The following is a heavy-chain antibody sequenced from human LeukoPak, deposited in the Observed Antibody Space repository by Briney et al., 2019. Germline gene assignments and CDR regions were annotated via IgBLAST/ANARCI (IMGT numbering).Heavy chain of an antibody. Sequence: GGSLRLSCAASGFTFSSYAMHWVRQAPGKGLEYVSAISSNWGSTYYANSVKGRFTISRDNSKNTLYLQMGRLRAEDMAVYYCARDRVTMVRGAPAYYYYYGMDVWGQGTTVTVSS. CDR2: ISSNWGST. CDR1: GFTFSSYA. D-gene: IGHD3-10*01. J-gene: IGHJ6*02. CDR3: ARDRVTMVRGAPAYYYYYGMDV. V-gene: IGHV3-64*01.